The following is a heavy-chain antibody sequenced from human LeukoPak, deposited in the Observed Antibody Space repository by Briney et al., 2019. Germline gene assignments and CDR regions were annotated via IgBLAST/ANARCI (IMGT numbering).Heavy chain of an antibody. CDR2: IWYDGSNK. D-gene: IGHD4-17*01. Sequence: GGSLRLSCAASGFTFSSYGMHWVRQAPSKGLEWVAVIWYDGSNKYYADSVKGRFTISRDNSKNTLYLQMNSLRAEDTAVYYCAAVTLYYYGMDVWGQGTTVTVSS. J-gene: IGHJ6*02. V-gene: IGHV3-30*02. CDR1: GFTFSSYG. CDR3: AAVTLYYYGMDV.